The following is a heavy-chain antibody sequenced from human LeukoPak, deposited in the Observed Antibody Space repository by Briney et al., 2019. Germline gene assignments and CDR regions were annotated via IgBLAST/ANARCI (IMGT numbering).Heavy chain of an antibody. D-gene: IGHD6-19*01. CDR2: IYSSGST. CDR3: ARRSSSTGWSFDY. Sequence: SETLSLTCTVSGGSISSYYWTWIRQPPGKGLEWIGQIYSSGSTNYNPSLKSRVTISADTSKNQFSLELNSVTAADTALYYCARRSSSTGWSFDYWGQGTLVAVSS. J-gene: IGHJ4*02. CDR1: GGSISSYY. V-gene: IGHV4-59*08.